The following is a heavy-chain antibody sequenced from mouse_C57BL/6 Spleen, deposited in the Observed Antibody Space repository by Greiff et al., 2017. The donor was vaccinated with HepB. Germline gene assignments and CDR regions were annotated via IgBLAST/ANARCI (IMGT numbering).Heavy chain of an antibody. J-gene: IGHJ3*01. CDR3: ARTKDYDYDGFAY. V-gene: IGHV1-42*01. Sequence: EVQLKESGPELVKPGASVKISCKASGYSLTGYYMNWVKQSPEKSLEWIGEINPSTGGTTYNQKFKAKATLTVDKSSSTAYMQLKSLTSEDSAVYYCARTKDYDYDGFAYWGQGTLVTVSA. D-gene: IGHD2-4*01. CDR2: INPSTGGT. CDR1: GYSLTGYY.